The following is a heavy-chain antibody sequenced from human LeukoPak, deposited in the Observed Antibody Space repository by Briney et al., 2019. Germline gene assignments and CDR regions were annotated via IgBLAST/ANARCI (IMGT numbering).Heavy chain of an antibody. CDR3: AYGDYDC. D-gene: IGHD4-17*01. CDR2: ISGSGGST. CDR1: GFTFSTYA. Sequence: GGSLRLSCAASGFTFSTYAMNWVRQAPGKGLEWVSTISGSGGSTYYADSVKGRFTISRDNSKNTLYLQINSLRAEDTAVYYCAYGDYDCWGQGTLVTVSS. J-gene: IGHJ4*02. V-gene: IGHV3-23*01.